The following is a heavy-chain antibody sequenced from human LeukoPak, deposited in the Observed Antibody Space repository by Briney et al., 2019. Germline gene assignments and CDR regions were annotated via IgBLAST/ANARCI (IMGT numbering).Heavy chain of an antibody. V-gene: IGHV1-69*04. CDR1: GGTFSSYA. CDR2: IIPILDIA. Sequence: ASVKVSCKTSGGTFSSYAINWVRQAPGQGLEWMGRIIPILDIANYAQKFQGRVTITADKSTSTAYMELSSLRSEDTAVYYCARLGDYCSSTSCYITFDYWGQGTLVTVSS. CDR3: ARLGDYCSSTSCYITFDY. J-gene: IGHJ4*02. D-gene: IGHD2-2*02.